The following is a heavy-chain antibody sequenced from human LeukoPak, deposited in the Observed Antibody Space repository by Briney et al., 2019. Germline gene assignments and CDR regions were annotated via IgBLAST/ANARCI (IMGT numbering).Heavy chain of an antibody. Sequence: PSETLSLTCAVYGGSFSGYYWSWIRQPPGKGLEWIGEINHSGSTNYNPSLKSRVTISVDTSKNQFSLKLSSVTAADTAVYYCARGRCSGCPEDYWGQGTLVTVSS. V-gene: IGHV4-34*01. J-gene: IGHJ4*02. D-gene: IGHD6-19*01. CDR2: INHSGST. CDR1: GGSFSGYY. CDR3: ARGRCSGCPEDY.